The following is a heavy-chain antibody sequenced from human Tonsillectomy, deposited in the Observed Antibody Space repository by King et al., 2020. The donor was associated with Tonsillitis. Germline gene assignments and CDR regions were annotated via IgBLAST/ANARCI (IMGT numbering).Heavy chain of an antibody. V-gene: IGHV1-46*01. D-gene: IGHD4-17*01. CDR2: INPNGGST. J-gene: IGHJ6*02. CDR3: ARDAQYGANGLTYHYYGMDV. Sequence: QLVQSGAEVKKPGASVKVSCKASGYTFTHYYVHWVRQAPGQGLEWMGIINPNGGSTSYPEKFQGRVTMTRDTSTSTVYMELSKLTSDDTAKYYCARDAQYGANGLTYHYYGMDVWGQGTTVTVSS. CDR1: GYTFTHYY.